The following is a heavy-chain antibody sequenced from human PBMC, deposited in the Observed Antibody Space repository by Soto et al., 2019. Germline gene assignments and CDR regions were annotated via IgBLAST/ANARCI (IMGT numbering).Heavy chain of an antibody. J-gene: IGHJ6*02. V-gene: IGHV3-30*18. D-gene: IGHD2-2*01. Sequence: QVQLVESGGGMVQPGRSLRLSCAASGFTFSNYGMHWVRQAPGKGLEWVAVISYDGSDKYYADSVKGRFSISRDNSKNTLYPQMNSLRAEDTAVYYCAKVTGYCSSSSCRRDYYYYYGMDVWGQGTTVTVSS. CDR1: GFTFSNYG. CDR2: ISYDGSDK. CDR3: AKVTGYCSSSSCRRDYYYYYGMDV.